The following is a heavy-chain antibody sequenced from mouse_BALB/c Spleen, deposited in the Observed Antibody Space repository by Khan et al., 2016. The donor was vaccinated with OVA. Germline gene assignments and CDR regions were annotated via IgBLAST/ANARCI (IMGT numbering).Heavy chain of an antibody. V-gene: IGHV5-6-3*01. CDR1: GFTFSSYG. Sequence: EVELVESGGGLVQPGGSLKLSCAASGFTFSSYGMSWVRQTPDKRLDLVATINTNVGSTYYPDSVKGRFTISRDNAKNTLYLQMSSLKSEDTAMYYCARVGIIYYGNYAYYFDYWGQGTTLTVSS. CDR3: ARVGIIYYGNYAYYFDY. J-gene: IGHJ2*01. D-gene: IGHD2-1*01. CDR2: INTNVGST.